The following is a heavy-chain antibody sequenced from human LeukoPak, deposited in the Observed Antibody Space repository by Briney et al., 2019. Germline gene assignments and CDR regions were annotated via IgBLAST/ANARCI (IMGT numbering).Heavy chain of an antibody. CDR2: VYHSGGI. CDR1: RGSISSRSDY. V-gene: IGHV4-39*01. Sequence: SDTLSLTCTVSRGSISSRSDYWWACISQPPGQGLEWIGSVYHSGGIYYNPSLKSRLTISVDTSKDHFSLNLASVTAADTAVYYCARQRAHGTWAFDYWGQGTLLTVSS. CDR3: ARQRAHGTWAFDY. D-gene: IGHD1-26*01. J-gene: IGHJ4*02.